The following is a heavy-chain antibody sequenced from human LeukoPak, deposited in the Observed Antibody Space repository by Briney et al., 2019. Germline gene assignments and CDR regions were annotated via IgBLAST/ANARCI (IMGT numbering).Heavy chain of an antibody. V-gene: IGHV3-33*01. CDR3: ARDPGYSSNWYFEY. CDR1: GFTFSSYG. D-gene: IGHD6-13*01. J-gene: IGHJ4*02. Sequence: GRSLRLSCAASGFTFSSYGMHWVRQAPGKGLEWVALIWYDGSNKYYADYVKGRFTISRDNSKNTLYMQMNSLRAEDTAVYYCARDPGYSSNWYFEYWGQGTLVTVSS. CDR2: IWYDGSNK.